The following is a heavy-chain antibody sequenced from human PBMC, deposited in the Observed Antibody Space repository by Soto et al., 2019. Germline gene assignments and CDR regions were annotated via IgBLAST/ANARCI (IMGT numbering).Heavy chain of an antibody. D-gene: IGHD6-19*01. CDR3: ARXVRRNSSGRYYYYGIDV. CDR2: IYYSGST. V-gene: IGHV4-31*02. J-gene: IGHJ6*02. Sequence: WIRQHPGKGLEWIGYIYYSGSTYYNPSLKSRVTISVDTSKNQYSLKLSSVTAADPAVYYCARXVRRNSSGRYYYYGIDVWGQRTTVTVSS.